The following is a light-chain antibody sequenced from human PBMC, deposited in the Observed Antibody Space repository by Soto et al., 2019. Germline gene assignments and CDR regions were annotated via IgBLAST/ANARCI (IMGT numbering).Light chain of an antibody. J-gene: IGKJ1*01. CDR2: HAS. CDR1: QRISNW. V-gene: IGKV1-5*01. Sequence: DIQMTQSPSTLSASVGDRVTITCRASQRISNWLAWYQQKAGKAPNLLIYHASSLESGVPSRFGGSGSGTEFTLTISSLQHDDSATYYCQQYNSYSGTFGHGSKVDIK. CDR3: QQYNSYSGT.